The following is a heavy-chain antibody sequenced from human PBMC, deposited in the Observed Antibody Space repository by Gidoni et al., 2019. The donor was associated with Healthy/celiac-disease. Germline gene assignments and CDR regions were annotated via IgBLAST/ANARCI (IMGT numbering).Heavy chain of an antibody. V-gene: IGHV4-59*01. D-gene: IGHD2-15*01. Sequence: QVQLQESGPGLVKPSETLSLTCTVSGGSISTYYGSWIRPPPGNVLECSGYIYYRGSTNDNPSLRSRVTISVDTSKNQFSLKLSSVTAADTAVYYCARETGGNGAFDIWGQGTMVTVSS. CDR1: GGSISTYY. J-gene: IGHJ3*02. CDR2: IYYRGST. CDR3: ARETGGNGAFDI.